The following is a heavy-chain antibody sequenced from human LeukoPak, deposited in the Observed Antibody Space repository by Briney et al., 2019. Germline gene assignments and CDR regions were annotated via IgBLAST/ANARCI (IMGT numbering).Heavy chain of an antibody. V-gene: IGHV4-39*07. CDR3: ARGYFDWLLPDEYYFDY. J-gene: IGHJ4*02. Sequence: SETLSLTCTVSGGSISSSSYYWGWIRQPPGKGLEWIGSIYYSGSTYYNPSLKSRVTISVDTSKNQFSLKLSSVTAADTAVCYCARGYFDWLLPDEYYFDYWGQGTLVTVSS. D-gene: IGHD3-9*01. CDR1: GGSISSSSYY. CDR2: IYYSGST.